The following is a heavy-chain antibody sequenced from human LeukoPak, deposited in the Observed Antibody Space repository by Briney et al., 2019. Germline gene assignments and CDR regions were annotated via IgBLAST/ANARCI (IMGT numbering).Heavy chain of an antibody. V-gene: IGHV3-30*03. J-gene: IGHJ6*02. CDR2: ISHDGSNK. CDR3: ARDEAVAGTDYYYYGMDV. Sequence: PGGSLRLSCAASGFTFSSYGMHWVRQAPGKGLEWVAVISHDGSNKYYADSVKGRFTISRDNSKNTLYLQMNSLRAEDTAVYYCARDEAVAGTDYYYYGMDVWGQGTTVTVSS. D-gene: IGHD6-19*01. CDR1: GFTFSSYG.